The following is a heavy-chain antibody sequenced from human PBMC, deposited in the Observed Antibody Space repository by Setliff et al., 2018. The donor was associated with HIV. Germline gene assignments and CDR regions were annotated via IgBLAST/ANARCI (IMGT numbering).Heavy chain of an antibody. J-gene: IGHJ4*02. Sequence: PGGSLRLSCAASGFTFSSHNMNWVRQAPGKGLEWVSSISPSGSYIYYADSMKGRFTISRDNAKNSLYLQMNSLRAEDTAIYYCASSRPPDDSSGFLDHWGQGTLVTVSS. V-gene: IGHV3-21*04. CDR1: GFTFSSHN. CDR2: ISPSGSYI. D-gene: IGHD3-22*01. CDR3: ASSRPPDDSSGFLDH.